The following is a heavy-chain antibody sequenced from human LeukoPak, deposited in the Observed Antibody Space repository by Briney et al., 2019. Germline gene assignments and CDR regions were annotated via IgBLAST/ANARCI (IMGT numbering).Heavy chain of an antibody. CDR1: GFTFNTYA. V-gene: IGHV3-23*01. J-gene: IGHJ4*02. CDR3: AEREGALVWFGEAPNFDY. Sequence: GGSLRLSCAASGFTFNTYAMSWVRQAPGKGLDWVSAISGSGGDTFYAASVNRRFIVSSDNSKRTLYLQSDSLRVEATALYYCAEREGALVWFGEAPNFDYWGQGTRVTVSS. D-gene: IGHD3-10*01. CDR2: ISGSGGDT.